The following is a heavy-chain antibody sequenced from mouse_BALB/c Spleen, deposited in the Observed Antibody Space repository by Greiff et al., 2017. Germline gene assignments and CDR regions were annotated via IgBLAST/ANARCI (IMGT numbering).Heavy chain of an antibody. J-gene: IGHJ4*01. CDR3: ARYRYDGASYAMDY. Sequence: QVQLKESGAELVRPGVSVKISCKGSGYTFTDYAMHWVKQSHAKSLEWIGVISTYYGDASYNQKFKGKATMTVDKSSSTAYMELARLTSEDSAIYYCARYRYDGASYAMDYWGQGTSVTVSS. CDR2: ISTYYGDA. V-gene: IGHV1S137*01. D-gene: IGHD2-14*01. CDR1: GYTFTDYA.